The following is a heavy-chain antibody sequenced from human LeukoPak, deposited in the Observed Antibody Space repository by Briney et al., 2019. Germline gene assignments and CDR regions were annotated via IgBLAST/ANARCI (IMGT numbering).Heavy chain of an antibody. D-gene: IGHD3-16*02. CDR1: GFTFSDFW. CDR3: ASHDYVWGSYRYSDAFDI. J-gene: IGHJ3*02. V-gene: IGHV3-7*01. CDR2: IKEDGTEK. Sequence: GGSLRLSCAGSGFTFSDFWMTWVRQTPGKGLEWVANIKEDGTEKNLVDSVKGRFTISRDNSKNTLYLQMNSLRAEDTAVYYCASHDYVWGSYRYSDAFDIWGQGTMVTVSS.